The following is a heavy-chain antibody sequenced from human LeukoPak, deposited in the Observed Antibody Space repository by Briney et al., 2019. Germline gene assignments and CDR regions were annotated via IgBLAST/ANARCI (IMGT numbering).Heavy chain of an antibody. CDR2: IYYNGNT. J-gene: IGHJ4*02. Sequence: PSETLSLTCTVSGVSISTTSCYWGWFRQPPGKGLEWMGSIYYNGNTYYNPSLESRVTISLDTSRSQFSLKLSSVTAADTAVYYCARLRIYCTGGTCYYYFDHWGQGTLVTVSS. CDR3: ARLRIYCTGGTCYYYFDH. CDR1: GVSISTTSCY. D-gene: IGHD2-15*01. V-gene: IGHV4-39*01.